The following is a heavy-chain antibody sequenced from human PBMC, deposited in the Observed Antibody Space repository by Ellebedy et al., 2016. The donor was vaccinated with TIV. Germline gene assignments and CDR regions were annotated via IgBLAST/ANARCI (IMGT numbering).Heavy chain of an antibody. Sequence: MPGGSLRLSCTVSGGSIRTSIYYWGWIRQPPGKGLEWIGEITHSGSTNYNPSLKSRVTISVDTSKNQFSLNLSSVTAADTAVYYCARGLARDYWGQGTLVTVSS. CDR2: ITHSGST. V-gene: IGHV4-39*07. J-gene: IGHJ4*02. CDR3: ARGLARDY. CDR1: GGSIRTSIYY.